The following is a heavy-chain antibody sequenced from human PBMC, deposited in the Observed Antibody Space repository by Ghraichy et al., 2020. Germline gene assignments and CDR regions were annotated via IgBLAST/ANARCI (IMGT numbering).Heavy chain of an antibody. Sequence: SETLSLTCTVSGGSISSSSYYWGWIRQPPGKGLEWIGSIYYSGSTYYNPSLKSRVTISVDTSKNQFSLKLSSVTAADTAVYYCAREEAWLRLNFGIAVAGTRDAFDIWGQGTMVTVSS. CDR3: AREEAWLRLNFGIAVAGTRDAFDI. CDR2: IYYSGST. J-gene: IGHJ3*02. D-gene: IGHD6-19*01. V-gene: IGHV4-39*07. CDR1: GGSISSSSYY.